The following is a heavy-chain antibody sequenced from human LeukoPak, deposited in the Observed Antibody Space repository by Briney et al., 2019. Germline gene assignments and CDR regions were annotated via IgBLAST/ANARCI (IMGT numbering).Heavy chain of an antibody. J-gene: IGHJ4*02. CDR1: GGSFTGFY. Sequence: SETLSLTCAVYGGSFTGFYWSWIRPPPGKGLEWIGEISHRGSTNYNPSLKSRVTISVYTSKNQFSLKLTSVTAADTAVYYCARGRRQLVRSWGYWGQGTLVTVSS. CDR2: ISHRGST. V-gene: IGHV4-34*01. D-gene: IGHD6-13*01. CDR3: ARGRRQLVRSWGY.